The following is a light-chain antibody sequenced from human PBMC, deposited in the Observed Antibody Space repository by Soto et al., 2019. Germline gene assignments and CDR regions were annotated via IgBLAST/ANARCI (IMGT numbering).Light chain of an antibody. J-gene: IGKJ1*01. V-gene: IGKV4-1*01. CDR3: QQYDDWPWT. Sequence: DIVMTQSPDSLAVSLGERATINCRSGQSVLSSSNNKNYLAWYQQKPGQPPKLLIYWASTRESGVPDRFSGSGSGTDFTLTISSLQAEDVALYYCQQYDDWPWTFGQGTKVEI. CDR2: WAS. CDR1: QSVLSSSNNKNY.